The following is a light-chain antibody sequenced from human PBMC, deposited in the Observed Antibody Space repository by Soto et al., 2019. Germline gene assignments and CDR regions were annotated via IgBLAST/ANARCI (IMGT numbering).Light chain of an antibody. CDR1: SSDIGGYNY. V-gene: IGLV2-14*01. CDR2: EVS. CDR3: SSYTTTSSLEVV. J-gene: IGLJ2*01. Sequence: QSALTQPASVSGSPGQSITISCTGASSDIGGYNYVSWYQQHSGKAPKLMIYEVSNRPSGVSNRFSGSKSGNTASLTISGLQAEDEADYDCSSYTTTSSLEVVFGGGTKLTVL.